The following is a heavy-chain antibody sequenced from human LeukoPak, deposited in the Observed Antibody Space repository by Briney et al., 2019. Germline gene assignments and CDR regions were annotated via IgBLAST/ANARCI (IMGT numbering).Heavy chain of an antibody. V-gene: IGHV3-23*01. CDR3: AKERQAGDYFTSDH. J-gene: IGHJ4*02. Sequence: GGSLRLSCVASGFPFSSYTLSWVRQAPGKGLEWVTAISGSSPATYYSGSVKGRFTISRDNSKNTLYLQMNSLRAEDTAVYYCAKERQAGDYFTSDHWGQGTLVTVSS. CDR1: GFPFSSYT. D-gene: IGHD4-17*01. CDR2: ISGSSPAT.